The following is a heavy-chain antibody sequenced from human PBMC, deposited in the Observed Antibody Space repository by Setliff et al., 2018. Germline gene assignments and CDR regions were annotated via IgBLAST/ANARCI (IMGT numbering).Heavy chain of an antibody. CDR2: IIPLLETA. D-gene: IGHD1-1*01. V-gene: IGHV1-69*06. CDR3: ARDSQLGFYYFDS. J-gene: IGHJ4*02. CDR1: GYTLSNSI. Sequence: GASVKVSCKASGYTLSNSILSWVRQAPGQGLEWMGGIIPLLETAKYAQKFQGRVTITADKSTSTGYMELSSLRSEDTAIYYCARDSQLGFYYFDSWGRGTLVTVSS.